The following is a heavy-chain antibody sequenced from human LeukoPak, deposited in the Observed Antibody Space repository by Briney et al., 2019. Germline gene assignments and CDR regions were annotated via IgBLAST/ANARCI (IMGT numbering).Heavy chain of an antibody. J-gene: IGHJ6*03. Sequence: SETLSLTCTVSSYSISSGYYWGWIRQPPGKGLEWIASINHSGITYYNPSLKSRVTISVDTSKNQFSLKLSSVTAADTAVYYCARLRDYYYMDVWGKGTTVTVSS. V-gene: IGHV4-38-2*02. CDR3: ARLRDYYYMDV. CDR2: INHSGIT. CDR1: SYSISSGYY.